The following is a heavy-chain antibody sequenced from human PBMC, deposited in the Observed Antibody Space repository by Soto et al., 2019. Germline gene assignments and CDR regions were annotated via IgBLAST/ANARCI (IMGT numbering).Heavy chain of an antibody. CDR3: ARDFEGPREYCFDY. J-gene: IGHJ4*02. CDR2: IYYSGST. CDR1: GGSVSSGSYY. V-gene: IGHV4-61*01. Sequence: SETLSLTCTVSGGSVSSGSYYWSWIRQPPGKGLEWIGYIYYSGSTNYNPSLKSRVTISVDTSKNQFSLKLSSVTAADTAVYYCARDFEGPREYCFDYWGQGTLVTVSS. D-gene: IGHD3-10*01.